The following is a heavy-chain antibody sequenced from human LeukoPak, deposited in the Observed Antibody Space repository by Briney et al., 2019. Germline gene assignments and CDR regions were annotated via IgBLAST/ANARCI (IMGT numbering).Heavy chain of an antibody. D-gene: IGHD3-3*01. CDR1: GYTFTSYA. Sequence: ASVKVSCKASGYTFTSYAMHWVRQAPGQRLEWMGWINAGNGNTKYSQKFQGRVTITRDTSASTAYMELNSLRSEDTAVYYCARDQSIDFWSGRYYYYGMDVWGQGTTVTVSS. CDR3: ARDQSIDFWSGRYYYYGMDV. CDR2: INAGNGNT. V-gene: IGHV1-3*01. J-gene: IGHJ6*02.